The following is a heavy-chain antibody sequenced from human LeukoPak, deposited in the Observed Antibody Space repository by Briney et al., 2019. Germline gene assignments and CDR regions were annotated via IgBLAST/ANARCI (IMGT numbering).Heavy chain of an antibody. D-gene: IGHD3-10*01. CDR3: VKPYYYSSGSFN. Sequence: GGSLRLSCAASGFTFSSYNMNWVRQAPGKGLEWVSYISSSSSTIYYADSVKGRFTISRDNAKNSLHLQMNSLRAEDTAMYYCVKPYYYSSGSFNWGQGTLVTVSS. V-gene: IGHV3-48*04. CDR2: ISSSSSTI. J-gene: IGHJ4*02. CDR1: GFTFSSYN.